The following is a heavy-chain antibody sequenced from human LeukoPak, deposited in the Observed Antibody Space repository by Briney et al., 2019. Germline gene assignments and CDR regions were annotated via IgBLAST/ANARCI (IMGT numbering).Heavy chain of an antibody. Sequence: GGSLRLSCTASGYTFSTYAMTWVRQAPGKGLECVSAISGSGVNTYYADSVKGRFAASRDNPKNTLYLQMNSLRAEDTAVYYCARGRSGYGPFDAFDLWGQGPWVTVSS. CDR2: ISGSGVNT. CDR1: GYTFSTYA. V-gene: IGHV3-23*01. D-gene: IGHD3-22*01. CDR3: ARGRSGYGPFDAFDL. J-gene: IGHJ3*01.